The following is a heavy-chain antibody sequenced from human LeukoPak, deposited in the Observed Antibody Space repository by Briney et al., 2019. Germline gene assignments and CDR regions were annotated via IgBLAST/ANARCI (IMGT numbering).Heavy chain of an antibody. D-gene: IGHD5-18*01. J-gene: IGHJ4*02. Sequence: GESLKISCRGSGYSFTSYWIACVRQMPGKGLEWMGIIYPRDSDTRYSPSFQGQVTISADKSTSAAYLQWSSLKASDTAIYYCARSGGSSYGYTFIDYWGQGTPVTASS. CDR3: ARSGGSSYGYTFIDY. CDR2: IYPRDSDT. CDR1: GYSFTSYW. V-gene: IGHV5-51*01.